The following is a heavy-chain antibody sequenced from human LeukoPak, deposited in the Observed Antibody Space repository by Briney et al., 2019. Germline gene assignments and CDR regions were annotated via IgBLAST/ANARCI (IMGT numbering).Heavy chain of an antibody. Sequence: GGSLRLSCAASGFTFSSYAMSWVRQAPGEGLEWVSAISGSGGSTYYADSVKGRFTISRDNSKNTLYLQMNSLRAEDTAVYYCAKGRYCSSTSCYLCMDVWGQGTTVTVSS. J-gene: IGHJ6*02. V-gene: IGHV3-23*01. D-gene: IGHD2-2*01. CDR2: ISGSGGST. CDR3: AKGRYCSSTSCYLCMDV. CDR1: GFTFSSYA.